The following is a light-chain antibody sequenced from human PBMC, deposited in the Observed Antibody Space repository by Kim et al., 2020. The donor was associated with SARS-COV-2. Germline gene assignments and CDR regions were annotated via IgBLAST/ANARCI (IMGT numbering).Light chain of an antibody. CDR1: KLGNKY. Sequence: SYELTQPPSVSASPGQAASITCSGDKLGNKYASWYQQKPGQSPVLVIYQDEKRPSGIPERFSGSNSGNSATLTISETQAMDEADYFCLAWDSSSGSDVFGPGTKVSVL. CDR3: LAWDSSSGSDV. J-gene: IGLJ1*01. CDR2: QDE. V-gene: IGLV3-1*01.